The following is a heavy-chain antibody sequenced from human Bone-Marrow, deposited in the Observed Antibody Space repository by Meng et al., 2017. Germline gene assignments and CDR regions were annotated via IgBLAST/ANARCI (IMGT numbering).Heavy chain of an antibody. CDR3: AKNTNLEWLVPDPFDY. V-gene: IGHV3-30*04. J-gene: IGHJ4*02. CDR2: ISYDGSNK. D-gene: IGHD6-19*01. Sequence: GESLKISCAASGFTFSSYVMHWVRQAPGKGLEWVAIISYDGSNKYYADSVKGRFTVSRDNSKHTLYLQMNSLRAEDTAVYYCAKNTNLEWLVPDPFDYWGQGTLVTVSS. CDR1: GFTFSSYV.